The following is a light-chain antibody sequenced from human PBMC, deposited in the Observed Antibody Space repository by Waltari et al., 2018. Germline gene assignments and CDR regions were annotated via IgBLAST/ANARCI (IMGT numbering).Light chain of an antibody. J-gene: IGKJ2*01. CDR2: SAS. Sequence: DIQMTQSPSSVSASVGDRVTITCRASQGIGSWLTWYQQKPGKAPNLLIYSASSLQSGVPSRFSGSGSGTDFTLTISSLQPEDFATYYCQQYNSYSPYTFGQGTKLEIK. V-gene: IGKV1D-16*01. CDR1: QGIGSW. CDR3: QQYNSYSPYT.